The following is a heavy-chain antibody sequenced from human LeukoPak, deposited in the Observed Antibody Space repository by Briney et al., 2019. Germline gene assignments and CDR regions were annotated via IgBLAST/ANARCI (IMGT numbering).Heavy chain of an antibody. Sequence: GGSLRLSCIGSGFTFNSYVMHWIRQSPGKGLEWVALLSDDGTNKYYADSVKGRFTITRENSKNTVYLQMHSLRPDDTAMYFCARSSLYGDYVQYWGQGTLVTVSS. CDR2: LSDDGTNK. V-gene: IGHV3-30*03. CDR1: GFTFNSYV. D-gene: IGHD4-17*01. J-gene: IGHJ4*02. CDR3: ARSSLYGDYVQY.